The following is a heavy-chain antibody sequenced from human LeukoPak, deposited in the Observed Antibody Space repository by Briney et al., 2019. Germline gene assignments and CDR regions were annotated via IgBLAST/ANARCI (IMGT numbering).Heavy chain of an antibody. CDR3: ARGDTQSKYRQFDS. J-gene: IGHJ4*02. Sequence: GGSLRLSCAASGFSFDTYWMSWVRQAPGKGLEWVANIKQDGSEKDYVDSVKGRFTISRDNAKNSLYLQMNSLRAEDTGVYYCARGDTQSKYRQFDSWGQGSLVIVSS. V-gene: IGHV3-7*04. D-gene: IGHD3-16*02. CDR1: GFSFDTYW. CDR2: IKQDGSEK.